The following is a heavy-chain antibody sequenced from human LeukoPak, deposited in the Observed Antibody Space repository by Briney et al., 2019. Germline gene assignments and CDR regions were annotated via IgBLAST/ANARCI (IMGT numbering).Heavy chain of an antibody. CDR2: ISYDGSNK. J-gene: IGHJ6*02. CDR3: PKDRATGTQFYFYGMDV. CDR1: GFTFSSYG. V-gene: IGHV3-30*18. Sequence: GGSLRLSCAAFGFTFSSYGMHWVRQAPGKGLEWVAVISYDGSNKYYADSVKGRFTISRDNSKSTLYLQMNSLRAEDTAVYYCPKDRATGTQFYFYGMDVWRQGTTVTVSS. D-gene: IGHD3-10*01.